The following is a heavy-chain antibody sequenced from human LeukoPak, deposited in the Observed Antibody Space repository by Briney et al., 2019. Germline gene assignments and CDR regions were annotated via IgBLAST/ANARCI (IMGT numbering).Heavy chain of an antibody. CDR3: TRVTDFWSGYSLHYFDY. J-gene: IGHJ4*02. CDR1: GFTFGDYA. V-gene: IGHV3-49*04. D-gene: IGHD3-3*01. CDR2: IRSKAYGGTT. Sequence: GGSLRLSCTASGFTFGDYAMSWVRQAPGKGLEWVGFIRSKAYGGTTEYAASVKGRFTISRDDSKSIAYLQMNSLKTEDTAVYYCTRVTDFWSGYSLHYFDYWGQGTLVTVSS.